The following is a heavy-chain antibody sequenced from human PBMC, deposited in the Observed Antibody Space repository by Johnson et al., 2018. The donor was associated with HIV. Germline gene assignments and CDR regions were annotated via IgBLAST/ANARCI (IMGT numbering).Heavy chain of an antibody. J-gene: IGHJ3*02. CDR3: ATLNGHAFDI. CDR1: GFTFSSYA. Sequence: VQLVESGGGLVQPGGSLRLSCAASGFTFSSYAMSWVRQDPGKGLEWVSAISGSGGSTYYADSLKGRFIISRDNAKNSLYLQMNSLRAEDTAVYYCATLNGHAFDIWGQGTMVTVSS. CDR2: ISGSGGST. V-gene: IGHV3-23*04.